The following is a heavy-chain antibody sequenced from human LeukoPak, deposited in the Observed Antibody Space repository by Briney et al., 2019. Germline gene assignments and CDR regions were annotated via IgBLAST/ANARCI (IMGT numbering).Heavy chain of an antibody. Sequence: SETLSLTCTVSGGSISSSSYYWGWIRQPPGKGLEWIGSIYYSGSTYYNPSLKSRVTMSVDTSKNQFSLKLSSVTAADTAVYYCARSISSSWWEFFQHWGQGTLVTVSS. CDR3: ARSISSSWWEFFQH. CDR1: GGSISSSSYY. V-gene: IGHV4-39*07. J-gene: IGHJ1*01. D-gene: IGHD6-13*01. CDR2: IYYSGST.